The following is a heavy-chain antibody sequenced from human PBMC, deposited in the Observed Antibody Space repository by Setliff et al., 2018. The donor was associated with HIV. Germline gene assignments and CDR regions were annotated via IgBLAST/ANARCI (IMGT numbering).Heavy chain of an antibody. CDR3: ATDLAGGDDY. D-gene: IGHD6-19*01. Sequence: GESLKISCAASGFTFSIYDMNWVRQAPGRGLEWVSSISVDNTTIYYADSVKGRFTISRDSAKNSLYLEMNSLRAEDTAVYYCATDLAGGDDYWGQGTLVTAPQ. CDR1: GFTFSIYD. V-gene: IGHV3-48*03. J-gene: IGHJ4*02. CDR2: ISVDNTTI.